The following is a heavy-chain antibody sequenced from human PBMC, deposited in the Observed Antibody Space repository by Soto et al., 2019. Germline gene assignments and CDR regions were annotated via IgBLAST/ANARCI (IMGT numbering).Heavy chain of an antibody. CDR1: GNTFTSYD. V-gene: IGHV1-8*01. CDR3: ARGRASGSYYLLDY. J-gene: IGHJ4*02. D-gene: IGHD3-10*01. Sequence: ASVKVSCKASGNTFTSYDINWVRQATGHGLEWMGWINPNSGNIGYAQKFQGRATMTRDTAIRTAYMEVSRLRSDDTAVYYCARGRASGSYYLLDYWGQGTLVTVSS. CDR2: INPNSGNI.